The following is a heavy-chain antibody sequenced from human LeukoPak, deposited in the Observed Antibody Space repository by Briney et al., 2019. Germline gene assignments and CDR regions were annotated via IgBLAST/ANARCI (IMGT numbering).Heavy chain of an antibody. Sequence: GASVKASCKASGYTFTSYGISWVRQAPGQGLEWMGWISAYNGNTNYAQKLQGRVTMTTDTSTSTAYMELRSLRSDDTAVYYCAREEDYDFWSGSQHYMDVWGKGTTVTVSS. J-gene: IGHJ6*03. CDR1: GYTFTSYG. D-gene: IGHD3-3*01. V-gene: IGHV1-18*01. CDR3: AREEDYDFWSGSQHYMDV. CDR2: ISAYNGNT.